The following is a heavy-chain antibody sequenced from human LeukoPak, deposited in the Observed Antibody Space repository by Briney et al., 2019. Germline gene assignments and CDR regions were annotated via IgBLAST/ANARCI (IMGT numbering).Heavy chain of an antibody. V-gene: IGHV3-73*01. J-gene: IGHJ6*03. D-gene: IGHD3-3*01. CDR1: GFTFSDFV. Sequence: GGSLRLSCSASGFTFSDFVINWVRQAPGKGLGWVGRIRSEPNSYATAYAASVKGRFTISRQNSNHTTYLQMNSLKTEYTAVYYCTRSWNYYYYMDVWGKGTTVAVSS. CDR2: IRSEPNSYAT. CDR3: TRSWNYYYYMDV.